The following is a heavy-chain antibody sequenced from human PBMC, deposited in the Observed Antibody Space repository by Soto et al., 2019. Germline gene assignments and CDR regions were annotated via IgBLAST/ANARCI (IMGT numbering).Heavy chain of an antibody. CDR3: AKDLRSEVVVAAAFGY. D-gene: IGHD2-15*01. Sequence: GGSLRLSCAASGFTFSSYGMHWVRQAPGKGLEWVAVISYDGSNKYYADSVKGRFTISRDNSKNTLYLQMNSLRAEDTAVYYCAKDLRSEVVVAAAFGYWGQGTLVTVSS. J-gene: IGHJ4*02. CDR2: ISYDGSNK. CDR1: GFTFSSYG. V-gene: IGHV3-30*18.